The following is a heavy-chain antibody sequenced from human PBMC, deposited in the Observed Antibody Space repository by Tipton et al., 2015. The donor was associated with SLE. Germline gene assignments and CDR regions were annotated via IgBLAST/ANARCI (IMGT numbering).Heavy chain of an antibody. CDR3: AREGSVAGMNDY. J-gene: IGHJ4*02. CDR1: GYTFSNYG. V-gene: IGHV1-18*01. Sequence: QSGAEVKKPGASVKVSCKASGYTFSNYGISWVRQAPGQGLEWMGWISGYNANTNYAQKFQARVTMTTDTSTSTAYMVLRSLRSDGAAVYYCAREGSVAGMNDYWGQGTLVDVAS. CDR2: ISGYNANT. D-gene: IGHD6-19*01.